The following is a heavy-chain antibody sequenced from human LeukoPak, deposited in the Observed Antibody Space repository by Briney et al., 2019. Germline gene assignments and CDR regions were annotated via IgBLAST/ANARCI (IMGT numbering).Heavy chain of an antibody. V-gene: IGHV3-23*01. CDR1: GFTFSTSA. D-gene: IGHD7-27*01. Sequence: PGGSLRLSCAASGFTFSTSAMSWIRQAPGKGLEWVSSISGSGGTTYKADSVRGRFTISRDNSKNTLYLQLNSLSVDDTAVYYCAKDGDDGRPPGAFDCWGQGTLVTVSS. CDR2: ISGSGGTT. J-gene: IGHJ4*02. CDR3: AKDGDDGRPPGAFDC.